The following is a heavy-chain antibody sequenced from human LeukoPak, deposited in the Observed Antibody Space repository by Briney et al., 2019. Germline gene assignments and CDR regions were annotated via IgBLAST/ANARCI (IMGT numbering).Heavy chain of an antibody. D-gene: IGHD6-13*01. CDR3: TVSSFSSTWYSWVH. J-gene: IGHJ4*02. V-gene: IGHV3-66*01. Sequence: GGSLRLSCAASGFTVSSNYMSWVRQAPGKGLEWVSVIYSGGSTYYADSVKGRFTISRDNSKNTLYLQMNSLRAEDTAVYYCTVSSFSSTWYSWVHWGQGTLVTVSS. CDR1: GFTVSSNY. CDR2: IYSGGST.